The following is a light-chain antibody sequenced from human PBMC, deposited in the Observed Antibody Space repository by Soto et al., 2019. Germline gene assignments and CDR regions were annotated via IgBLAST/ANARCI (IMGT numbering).Light chain of an antibody. Sequence: QSALTQPASVSGSPGQSITISCTGTSSDVGGYNYVSWYQQHPGKAPKLMIYEVSNRPSGVSNRFSGSKSGNTASLTISGLQAEDEADYYCSSYTSSSTPVVFGGGTQL. CDR3: SSYTSSSTPVV. V-gene: IGLV2-14*01. J-gene: IGLJ2*01. CDR1: SSDVGGYNY. CDR2: EVS.